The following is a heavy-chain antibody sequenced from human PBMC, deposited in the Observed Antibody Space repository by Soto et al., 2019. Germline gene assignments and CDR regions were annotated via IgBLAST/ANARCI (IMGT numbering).Heavy chain of an antibody. J-gene: IGHJ4*02. CDR2: INDGSEE. CDR1: GFSFSEHG. Sequence: QVQLVESGGGVVRPGTSLRLSCAATGFSFSEHGMHWVRQAPGKGLEWLAVINDGSEEGYADSVRGRFTISRDNAMNILYLQMDNLRAEYSALYYCARDDLFVDNGLDHWGQGTLVTVSS. CDR3: ARDDLFVDNGLDH. V-gene: IGHV3-33*01. D-gene: IGHD1-1*01.